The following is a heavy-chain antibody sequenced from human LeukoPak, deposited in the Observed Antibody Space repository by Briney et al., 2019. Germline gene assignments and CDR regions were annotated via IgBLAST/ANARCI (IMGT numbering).Heavy chain of an antibody. CDR2: IRSKVYGGTT. CDR1: GFTFGDYA. V-gene: IGHV3-49*04. J-gene: IGHJ6*03. Sequence: GGSLRLSCTASGFTFGDYAMSWVRQAPGKGPEWVGFIRSKVYGGTTEYAASVKGRFTISRDDSKSIAYLQMNSLKTEDTAVYYCTREISTSYYYYYMDVWGKGTTVTVSS. D-gene: IGHD2-2*01. CDR3: TREISTSYYYYYMDV.